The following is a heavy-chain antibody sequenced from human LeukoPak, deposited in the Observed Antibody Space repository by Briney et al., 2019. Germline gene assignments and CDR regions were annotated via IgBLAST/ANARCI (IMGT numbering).Heavy chain of an antibody. D-gene: IGHD2-15*01. Sequence: PGGSLRLSCAASGFTFSSYWMSWVRQAPGKGLEWLANIKQDGSEKYYVDSVKGRFTISRDNGKNSLYLQMNSLRAEDTAVYYCARDLIVVVVAALDVWGKGTTVTVSS. CDR1: GFTFSSYW. CDR2: IKQDGSEK. CDR3: ARDLIVVVVAALDV. J-gene: IGHJ6*04. V-gene: IGHV3-7*01.